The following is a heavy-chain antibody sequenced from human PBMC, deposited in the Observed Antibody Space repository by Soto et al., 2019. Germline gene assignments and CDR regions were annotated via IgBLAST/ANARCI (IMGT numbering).Heavy chain of an antibody. CDR3: TTDWAYCSGGSCYSDY. CDR1: GFTFSNAW. Sequence: GGSLRLSCAASGFTFSNAWMSWVRQAPGKGLEWVGRIKSKTDGGTTDYAAPVKGRFTISRDDSKNMLYLQMNSLKTEDTAVYYCTTDWAYCSGGSCYSDYWGQGTLVTVSS. V-gene: IGHV3-15*01. CDR2: IKSKTDGGTT. D-gene: IGHD2-15*01. J-gene: IGHJ4*02.